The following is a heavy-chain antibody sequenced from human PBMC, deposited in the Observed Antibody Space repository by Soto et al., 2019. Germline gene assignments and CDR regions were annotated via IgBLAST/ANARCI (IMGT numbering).Heavy chain of an antibody. Sequence: QVQLVQSGAEVKKPGSSVKVSCAASGGSLNNYAVSWVRRTPGQGFEWLGEIIPASGTPNYAQKFQDRVTITADVLTNTVFMELSSLRSEDTAEYYCAREGLRRGALDYWGQGSLVTVSS. J-gene: IGHJ4*02. CDR3: AREGLRRGALDY. V-gene: IGHV1-69*01. CDR1: GGSLNNYA. CDR2: IIPASGTP. D-gene: IGHD6-6*01.